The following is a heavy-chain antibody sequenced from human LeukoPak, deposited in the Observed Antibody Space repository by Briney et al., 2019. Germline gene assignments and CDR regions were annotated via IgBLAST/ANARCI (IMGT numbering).Heavy chain of an antibody. CDR2: IYPGDSDT. CDR1: GYSFTSYW. D-gene: IGHD4-17*01. CDR3: ARHHDYGDYGCFDY. Sequence: GESLKISCKGTGYSFTSYWIGWVRQMPGKGLEWMGIIYPGDSDTRYSPSFQGQVTISADKSIRTAYLQWSSLKASDTAIYYCARHHDYGDYGCFDYWGQGTLVTVSS. J-gene: IGHJ4*02. V-gene: IGHV5-51*01.